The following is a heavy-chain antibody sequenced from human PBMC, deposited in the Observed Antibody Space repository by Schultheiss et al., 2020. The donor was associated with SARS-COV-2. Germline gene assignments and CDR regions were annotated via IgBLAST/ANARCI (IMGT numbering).Heavy chain of an antibody. Sequence: GGSLRLSCAASGFTFSSYWMSWVRQAPGKGLEWVAAISFDGSNKYYADSVKGRFTISRDNSKKTLYLQMNSLRAEDTAVYYCARDRFHFDSSGLPAYWGQGTLVTVSS. J-gene: IGHJ4*02. CDR2: ISFDGSNK. CDR1: GFTFSSYW. CDR3: ARDRFHFDSSGLPAY. V-gene: IGHV3-30*01. D-gene: IGHD3-22*01.